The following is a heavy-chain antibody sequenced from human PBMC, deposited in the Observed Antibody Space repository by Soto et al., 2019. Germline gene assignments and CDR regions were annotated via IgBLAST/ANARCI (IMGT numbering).Heavy chain of an antibody. J-gene: IGHJ3*02. CDR3: ARGRNSAFDI. Sequence: SQTLSLTCAISGDSVSSSSVTWNWIRQSPSRGLEWLGRTDYRSYWYTDYAVSVKSRISINPDTSKNQFSLQLNSLTPEDTAMYYCARGRNSAFDIWGQGTMVTVSS. D-gene: IGHD2-21*01. CDR1: GDSVSSSSVT. CDR2: TDYRSYWYT. V-gene: IGHV6-1*01.